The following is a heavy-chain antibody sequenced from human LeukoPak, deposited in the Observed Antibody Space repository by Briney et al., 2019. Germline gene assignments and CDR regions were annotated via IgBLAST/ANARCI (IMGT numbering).Heavy chain of an antibody. V-gene: IGHV3-21*01. D-gene: IGHD3-9*01. CDR1: GFTFSSYS. CDR3: ARCLEGGDILTGSGY. J-gene: IGHJ4*02. Sequence: GGSLRLSCAASGFTFSSYSMNWVRQAPGKGLEWVSSIRTSSSYIYYAGSGKGRFTISRDNTKNSLCLQMNSLRAEDTAVYYCARCLEGGDILTGSGYWGQGTLVTVSS. CDR2: IRTSSSYI.